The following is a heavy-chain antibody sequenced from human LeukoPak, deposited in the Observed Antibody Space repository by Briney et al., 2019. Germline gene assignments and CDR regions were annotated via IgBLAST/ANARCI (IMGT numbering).Heavy chain of an antibody. CDR1: AYTFSNYY. D-gene: IGHD3-22*01. J-gene: IGHJ1*01. CDR2: IKPSGGGT. CDR3: ARDHFDSSGYHYLLGYFEH. Sequence: GASVKVCFKASAYTFSNYYVHLVRQAPGQGLEWMGIIKPSGGGTSYALKFQVRVTLTRDTSTSTAYMELSSLRSEDTAVYYCARDHFDSSGYHYLLGYFEHWGQGTLVTVSS. V-gene: IGHV1-46*01.